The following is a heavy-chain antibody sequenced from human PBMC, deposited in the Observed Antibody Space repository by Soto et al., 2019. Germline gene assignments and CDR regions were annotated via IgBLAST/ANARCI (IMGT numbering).Heavy chain of an antibody. V-gene: IGHV4-59*01. CDR3: ARCHKVGGMDV. CDR1: GGSISSYY. D-gene: IGHD5-12*01. J-gene: IGHJ6*02. Sequence: QVQLQESGPGLVKPSETLSLTCTVSGGSISSYYWSWIRQPPGKGLEWIGYIYYSGSTNYNPSLKSRVTISVDTSKNQFSLKLSSVTAADTAVYYCARCHKVGGMDVWGQGTTVTVSS. CDR2: IYYSGST.